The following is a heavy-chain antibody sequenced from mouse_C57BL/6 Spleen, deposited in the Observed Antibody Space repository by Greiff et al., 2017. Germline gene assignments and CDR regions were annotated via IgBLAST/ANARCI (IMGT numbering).Heavy chain of an antibody. CDR1: GYTFTSYW. V-gene: IGHV1-69*01. D-gene: IGHD3-2*02. CDR2: IDPSDSYN. J-gene: IGHJ2*01. Sequence: QVQLQQPGAELVMPGASVKLSCKASGYTFTSYWMHWVQQRPGQGLEWIGEIDPSDSYNNYNQKFKGKSTLTVDKSSSPAYMQLSSLTSEYSAVYYCARWGQLRLRGVDYWGQGTTLTVSA. CDR3: ARWGQLRLRGVDY.